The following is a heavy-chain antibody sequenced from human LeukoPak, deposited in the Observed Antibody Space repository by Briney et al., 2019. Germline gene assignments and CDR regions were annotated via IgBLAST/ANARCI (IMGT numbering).Heavy chain of an antibody. J-gene: IGHJ5*02. CDR1: GFTFSSYG. CDR2: ISWNSGSI. V-gene: IGHV3-9*01. CDR3: AKDTYGSGSYINNWFDP. Sequence: PGGSLRLSCAGSGFTFSSYGMSWVRQAPGKGLEWVSGISWNSGSIGYADSVKGRFTISRDNAKNSLYLQMNSLRAEDTALYYCAKDTYGSGSYINNWFDPWGQGTLVTVSS. D-gene: IGHD3-10*01.